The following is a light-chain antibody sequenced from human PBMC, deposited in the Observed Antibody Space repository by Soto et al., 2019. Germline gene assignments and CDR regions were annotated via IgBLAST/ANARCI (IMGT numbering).Light chain of an antibody. J-gene: IGKJ1*01. V-gene: IGKV1-39*01. CDR3: QQTYTTPRT. Sequence: DTQMTQSPSSLSASVGDRISITCRASQTVSTYLNWYQQKPGKAPTFLISATSTLQSGVPSRFSGSGSGTEFTLTITSLQPEDFATYYCQQTYTTPRTFGQGTKVDIK. CDR2: ATS. CDR1: QTVSTY.